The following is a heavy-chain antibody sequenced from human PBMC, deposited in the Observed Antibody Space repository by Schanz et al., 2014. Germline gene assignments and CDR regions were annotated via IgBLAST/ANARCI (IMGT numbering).Heavy chain of an antibody. CDR1: GGTFVTFF. CDR3: ARARYGLDV. CDR2: INPTTGNP. Sequence: QVHLVQSGAEVKEPGSSVKVSCKPSGGTFVTFFFTWVRQAPGQGPQWMGWINPTTGNPGYAQGFTGRFVFSFDTSVSTAYLQISGLKAEDTAVYYCARARYGLDVWGQGTTVTVSS. V-gene: IGHV7-4-1*02. J-gene: IGHJ6*02.